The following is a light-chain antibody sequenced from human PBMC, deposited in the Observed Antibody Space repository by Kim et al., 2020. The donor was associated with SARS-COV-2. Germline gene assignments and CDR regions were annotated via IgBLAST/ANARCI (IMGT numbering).Light chain of an antibody. CDR2: SNN. J-gene: IGLJ3*02. V-gene: IGLV1-44*01. CDR3: AAWDDSLSGWV. Sequence: QSALTQPPSASGTPGERVSISCSGSSSNIGGNAVSWYRQLPGTAPNLLIYSNNQRPSGVPDRISGSKSGTSTSLAISGLQSEDEADYYCAAWDDSLSGWVFGGGTQLTVL. CDR1: SSNIGGNA.